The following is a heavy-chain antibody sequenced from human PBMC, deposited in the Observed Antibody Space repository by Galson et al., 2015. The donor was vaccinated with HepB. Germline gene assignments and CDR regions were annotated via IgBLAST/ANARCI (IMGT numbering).Heavy chain of an antibody. D-gene: IGHD4-17*01. V-gene: IGHV1-18*01. CDR2: ISAYNGNT. CDR1: GYTFTSYG. CDR3: ARNLLKTVTPPLGY. J-gene: IGHJ4*02. Sequence: SVKVSCKASGYTFTSYGISWVRQAPGQGLEWMGWISAYNGNTNYAQKLQGRVTMTTDTSTSTAYMELRSLRSDDTAVYYCARNLLKTVTPPLGYWGQGTLVTVSS.